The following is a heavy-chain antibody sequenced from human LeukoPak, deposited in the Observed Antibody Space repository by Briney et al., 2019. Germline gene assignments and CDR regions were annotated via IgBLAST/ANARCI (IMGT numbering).Heavy chain of an antibody. V-gene: IGHV1-69*13. D-gene: IGHD4-23*01. Sequence: SVKVSCKASGGTFSIYAISWVRQAPGQGLEWMGGIIPIFGTANYAQKFQGRVTITADESTSTAYMELSSLRSEDTAVYYCARVTRLPTVDYYYYYGMDVWGQGTMVTVSS. CDR1: GGTFSIYA. CDR2: IIPIFGTA. CDR3: ARVTRLPTVDYYYYYGMDV. J-gene: IGHJ6*02.